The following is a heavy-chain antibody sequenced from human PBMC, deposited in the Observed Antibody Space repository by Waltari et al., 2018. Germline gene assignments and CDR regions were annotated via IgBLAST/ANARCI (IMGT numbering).Heavy chain of an antibody. D-gene: IGHD3-22*01. CDR1: GFTFSSYS. Sequence: EVQLVESGGGLVQPGGSLRLSCAASGFTFSSYSMTWVRQAPGKGLEWVSYISSSSSTIYYADSVKGRFTISRDNAKNSLYLQMNSLRAEDTAVYYCARAYYYDSSGSVDYWGQGTLVTVSS. V-gene: IGHV3-48*01. CDR2: ISSSSSTI. CDR3: ARAYYYDSSGSVDY. J-gene: IGHJ4*02.